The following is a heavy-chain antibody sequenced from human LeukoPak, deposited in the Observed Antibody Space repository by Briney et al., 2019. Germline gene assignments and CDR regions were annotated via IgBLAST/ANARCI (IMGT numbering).Heavy chain of an antibody. CDR2: IWYDGSNE. CDR3: ARDLNSIAAAEDY. CDR1: GFTFSSYG. V-gene: IGHV3-33*01. Sequence: GRSLRLSCAASGFTFSSYGMHWVRQAPGKGLEWVAVIWYDGSNEYYADSVKGRFTISRDNSKNTLYLQMNSLRAEDTAVYYCARDLNSIAAAEDYWGQGTLVTVSS. D-gene: IGHD6-13*01. J-gene: IGHJ4*02.